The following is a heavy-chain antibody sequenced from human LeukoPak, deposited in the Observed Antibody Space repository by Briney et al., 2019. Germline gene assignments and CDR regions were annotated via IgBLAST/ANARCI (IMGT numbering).Heavy chain of an antibody. CDR2: ISGSGGST. Sequence: PGGSLRLSCAASGFTVSSNYMSWVRQAPGKGLEWVSVISGSGGSTYYADSVKGRFTISRDNSKNTLYLQMNSLRAEDTAVYYCAKLLARWFGFDPWGQGTLVTVSS. CDR1: GFTVSSNY. J-gene: IGHJ5*02. D-gene: IGHD3-10*01. CDR3: AKLLARWFGFDP. V-gene: IGHV3-23*01.